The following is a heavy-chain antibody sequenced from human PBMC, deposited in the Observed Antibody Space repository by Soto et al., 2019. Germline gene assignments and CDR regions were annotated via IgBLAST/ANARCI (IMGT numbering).Heavy chain of an antibody. CDR1: GGSISSRDHY. CDR2: IFYSGTA. V-gene: IGHV4-30-4*02. CDR3: ARAVVPTTAYCDS. J-gene: IGHJ4*02. D-gene: IGHD1-7*01. Sequence: SDTLSLTCTVSGGSISSRDHYWTWIRQSPGKGLEWIGYIFYSGTAYSNPSLKSRVTISQDTSKNQFSLSLESVTAADSAIYYCARAVVPTTAYCDSWGQGTLVTVSS.